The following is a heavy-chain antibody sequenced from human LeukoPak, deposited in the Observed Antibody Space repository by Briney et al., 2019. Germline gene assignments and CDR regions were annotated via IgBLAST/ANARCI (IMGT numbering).Heavy chain of an antibody. Sequence: PSETLSLTCTVSGGSISRYYWSWIRQPPGKGLEWIGYIYYSGSTNSNPSLKSRVTISVDTSKNQFSLKLSSVTAADTAVYYCARATGYSSSWSSPYYYYGMDVWGQGTTVTVSS. CDR2: IYYSGST. V-gene: IGHV4-59*01. CDR1: GGSISRYY. D-gene: IGHD6-13*01. J-gene: IGHJ6*02. CDR3: ARATGYSSSWSSPYYYYGMDV.